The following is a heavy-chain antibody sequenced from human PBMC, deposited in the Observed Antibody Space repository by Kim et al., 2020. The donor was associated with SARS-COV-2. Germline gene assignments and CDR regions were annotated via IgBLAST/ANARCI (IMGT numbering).Heavy chain of an antibody. CDR2: INTNTGNP. Sequence: ASVKVSCKASGYTFTSYAMNWVRQAPGQGLEWMGWINTNTGNPTYAQGFTGRFVFSLDTSVSTAYLQISSLKAEDTAVYYCARASRITIRYFDWLLFDPWGQGTLVTVSS. J-gene: IGHJ5*02. D-gene: IGHD3-9*01. CDR1: GYTFTSYA. V-gene: IGHV7-4-1*02. CDR3: ARASRITIRYFDWLLFDP.